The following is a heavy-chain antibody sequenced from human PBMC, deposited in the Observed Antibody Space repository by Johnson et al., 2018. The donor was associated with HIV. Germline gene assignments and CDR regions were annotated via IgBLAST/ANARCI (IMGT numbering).Heavy chain of an antibody. CDR1: GFTFSDCA. CDR3: ARVGLGSLWFGELNSAFDV. V-gene: IGHV3-23*04. CDR2: ISDSGDNT. J-gene: IGHJ3*01. Sequence: AQLVESGGGLVQPRGSLRLSCAASGFTFSDCAMSWVRQGPGKGLEWVSAISDSGDNTYYADSVRGRFTISRDNSKNTLYLQMNSLRAEDTAVYYCARVGLGSLWFGELNSAFDVWGQGTMVTVSS. D-gene: IGHD3-10*01.